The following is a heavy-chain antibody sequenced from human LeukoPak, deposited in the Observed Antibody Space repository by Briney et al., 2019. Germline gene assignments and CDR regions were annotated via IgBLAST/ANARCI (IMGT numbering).Heavy chain of an antibody. D-gene: IGHD5-12*01. Sequence: GGSLRLSCGASGFXFTTNAISWVRQAPGKGLEWVSAISGRTGGTYYADTVKGRFTISRDNSKSTLYLQMDSLRAEDTAVYYCAKCGNSGCHLIDYWGQGTLVTVSS. CDR1: GFXFTTNA. V-gene: IGHV3-23*01. CDR2: ISGRTGGT. CDR3: AKCGNSGCHLIDY. J-gene: IGHJ4*02.